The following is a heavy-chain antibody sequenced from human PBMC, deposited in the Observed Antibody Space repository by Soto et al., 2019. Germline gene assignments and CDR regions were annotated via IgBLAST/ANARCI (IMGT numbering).Heavy chain of an antibody. D-gene: IGHD3-22*01. CDR2: INHSGST. J-gene: IGHJ4*02. CDR3: ARGVEAPSSGRFDY. Sequence: PSETQCLTCAVYGGSFSGYYLSWIRQPPGKGLEWIGEINHSGSTNYNPSLRSRVTISVDTSKNQFSLKLSSVTAADTAVYYCARGVEAPSSGRFDYWGQGTLVTVSS. V-gene: IGHV4-34*01. CDR1: GGSFSGYY.